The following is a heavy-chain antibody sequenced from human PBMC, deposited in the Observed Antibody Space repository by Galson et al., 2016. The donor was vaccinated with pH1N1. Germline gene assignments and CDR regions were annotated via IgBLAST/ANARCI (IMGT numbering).Heavy chain of an antibody. CDR1: GGSISSGSYY. CDR2: IYTSGST. D-gene: IGHD5-18*01. Sequence: TLSLTCTVSGGSISSGSYYWSWIRQPAGKGLEWIGYIYTSGSTNYNPSLKSRVTISVDTSKNQFSLKLGSVTAADTAVYYCARLDYTELWFHFDYWGQGTLVTVSS. V-gene: IGHV4-61*09. CDR3: ARLDYTELWFHFDY. J-gene: IGHJ4*02.